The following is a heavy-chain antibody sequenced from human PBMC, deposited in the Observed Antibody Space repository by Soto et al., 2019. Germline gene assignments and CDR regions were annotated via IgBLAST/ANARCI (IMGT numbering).Heavy chain of an antibody. CDR2: IWYDGSNK. CDR3: ARDTIGYSGYDEYYYYYYYMDV. D-gene: IGHD5-12*01. V-gene: IGHV3-33*01. CDR1: GFTFSSYG. J-gene: IGHJ6*03. Sequence: GGSLRLSCAASGFTFSSYGMHWVRQAPGKGLEWVAVIWYDGSNKYYADSVKGRFTISRDNSKNTLYLQMNSLRAEDTAVYYCARDTIGYSGYDEYYYYYYYMDVWGKGTTVTVSS.